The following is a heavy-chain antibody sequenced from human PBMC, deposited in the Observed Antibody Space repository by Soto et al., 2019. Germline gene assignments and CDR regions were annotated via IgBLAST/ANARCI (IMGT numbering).Heavy chain of an antibody. CDR3: ARERDYYDSSGQPYYYGMDV. Sequence: SQTLSLTCAISGDSVSSNSAAWNWIRQSPSRGLEWLGRTYYRSKWYNDYAVSVKSRITINPDTSKNQFSLQLNSVTPEDTAVYYCARERDYYDSSGQPYYYGMDVWGQGTTVTVSS. CDR2: TYYRSKWYN. CDR1: GDSVSSNSAA. V-gene: IGHV6-1*01. J-gene: IGHJ6*02. D-gene: IGHD3-22*01.